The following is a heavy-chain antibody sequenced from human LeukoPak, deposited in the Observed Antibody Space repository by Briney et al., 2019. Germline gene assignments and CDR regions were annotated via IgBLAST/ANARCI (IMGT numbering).Heavy chain of an antibody. CDR2: IYTSGST. V-gene: IGHV4-61*02. CDR1: GGSISSSSYY. CDR3: ARGGRYYGSGSVNWFDP. D-gene: IGHD3-10*01. Sequence: SETLSLTCSVSGGSISSSSYYWSWIRQPAGKGLEWIGRIYTSGSTNYNPSLKSRVTISVDTSKNQFSLKLSSVTAADTAVYYCARGGRYYGSGSVNWFDPWGQGTLVTVSS. J-gene: IGHJ5*02.